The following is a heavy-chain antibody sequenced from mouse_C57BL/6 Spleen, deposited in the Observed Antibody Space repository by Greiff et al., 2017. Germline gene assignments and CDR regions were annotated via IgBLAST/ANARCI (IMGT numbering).Heavy chain of an antibody. J-gene: IGHJ2*01. V-gene: IGHV1-52*01. D-gene: IGHD3-2*02. CDR3: ARDSSGYVLYFDY. Sequence: QVQLQQPGAELVRPGSSVKLSCKASGYTFTSYWMHWVKQRPIQGLEWIGNIDPSDSETHYNQKFKDKATLTVDKSSSTAYMQLSSLTSEDSAVYYCARDSSGYVLYFDYWGQGTTLTVSS. CDR1: GYTFTSYW. CDR2: IDPSDSET.